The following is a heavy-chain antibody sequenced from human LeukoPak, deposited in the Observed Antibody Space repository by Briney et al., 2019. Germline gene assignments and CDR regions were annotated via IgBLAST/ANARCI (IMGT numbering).Heavy chain of an antibody. V-gene: IGHV4-61*02. Sequence: ASETLSLTCTVSGDSISSGDYYWSWIRQPAGKGLEWIGRISSSGSTNYNPSLKSRVTISVDTSKDQFSLKLSSVTAADTAVYYCARGWHKSSPRLTPPTLKSNYNWFDPWGQGTLVTVSS. CDR2: ISSSGST. J-gene: IGHJ5*02. D-gene: IGHD4-11*01. CDR3: ARGWHKSSPRLTPPTLKSNYNWFDP. CDR1: GDSISSGDYY.